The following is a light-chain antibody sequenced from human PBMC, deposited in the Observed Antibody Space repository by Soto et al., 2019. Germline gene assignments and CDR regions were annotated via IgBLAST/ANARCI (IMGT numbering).Light chain of an antibody. Sequence: EILMTQSPATLSVSAGEDVTLSCRASQSVSRELVWYQQRPGQAPRLLMYAASTRATGIPERFSGSGSGTEFTLTISRLQSEDFAVYYCQQYTDWPKTFGQGTKVDIK. V-gene: IGKV3D-15*01. J-gene: IGKJ1*01. CDR1: QSVSRE. CDR2: AAS. CDR3: QQYTDWPKT.